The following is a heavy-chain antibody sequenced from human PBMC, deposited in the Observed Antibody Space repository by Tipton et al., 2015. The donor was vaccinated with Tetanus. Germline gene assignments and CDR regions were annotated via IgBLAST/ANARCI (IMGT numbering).Heavy chain of an antibody. V-gene: IGHV4-30-2*01. J-gene: IGHJ4*02. CDR3: VRGRGLGAYSFGFEY. CDR2: IYPTGSP. CDR1: GGLITTGGYS. D-gene: IGHD5-12*01. Sequence: LRLSCTVSGGLITTGGYSWGWIRQPPGQGLEWLGHIYPTGSPYYNPSVRSRLTFSLHRSKNQVSLKLNSITAADTAVYYCVRGRGLGAYSFGFEYWGQGVLVTVSS.